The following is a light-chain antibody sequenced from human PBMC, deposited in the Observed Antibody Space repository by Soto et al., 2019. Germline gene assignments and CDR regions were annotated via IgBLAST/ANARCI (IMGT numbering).Light chain of an antibody. CDR1: QSLLANCNNKNC. CDR3: QHFFIPPFP. CDR2: WAS. J-gene: IGKJ2*01. Sequence: DIVMTQSPDSLAVSLGEMATINCKSSQSLLANCNNKNCLAWYQHKPGQPPKMLILWASTRESVVPDRVSGSGSGTDFTLTISSLQAEDAAVYYCQHFFIPPFPFGHGTKLESK. V-gene: IGKV4-1*01.